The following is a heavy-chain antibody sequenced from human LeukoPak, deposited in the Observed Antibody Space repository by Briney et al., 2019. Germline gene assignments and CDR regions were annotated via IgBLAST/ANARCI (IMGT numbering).Heavy chain of an antibody. CDR2: IIPILGIA. V-gene: IGHV1-69*04. CDR3: AKDLFTQGYGYNYGAQEVNGMDV. CDR1: GGTFSSYA. J-gene: IGHJ6*02. D-gene: IGHD5-18*01. Sequence: SVKVSCKASGGTFSSYAISWVRQAPGQGLEWMGRIIPILGIANYAQKFQGRVTITADKSTSTAYMELSSLRAEDTAVYFCAKDLFTQGYGYNYGAQEVNGMDVWGQGTTVTVSS.